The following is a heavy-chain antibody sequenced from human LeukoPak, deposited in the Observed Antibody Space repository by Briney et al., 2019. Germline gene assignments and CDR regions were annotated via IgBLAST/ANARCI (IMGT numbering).Heavy chain of an antibody. CDR1: GFSLSNARMG. J-gene: IGHJ5*02. D-gene: IGHD3-22*01. CDR2: IFSNDEK. V-gene: IGHV2-26*01. CDR3: ARTVTYYYDSSWFDP. Sequence: ESGPTLVNPPETLTLTCTASGFSLSNARMGVSWIRQPPGKALEWLAHIFSNDEKSYSTSLKSRLTISKDTSKSQVVLTMTNMDPVDTATYYRARTVTYYYDSSWFDPWGQGTLVTVSS.